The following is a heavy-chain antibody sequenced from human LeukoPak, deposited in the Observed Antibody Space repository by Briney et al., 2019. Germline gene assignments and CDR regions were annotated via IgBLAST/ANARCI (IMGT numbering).Heavy chain of an antibody. D-gene: IGHD3-9*01. CDR1: GYTFTSYG. Sequence: ASVKVSCKASGYTFTSYGISWVRQAPGQGLEGMGWISAYNGNTNYAQKLQGRVTMTTDTSTSTAYIELRSLRSDDTAVYYCARLPLYYDILTGYYTYYYYYGMDVWGKGTTVTVSS. J-gene: IGHJ6*04. V-gene: IGHV1-18*04. CDR3: ARLPLYYDILTGYYTYYYYYGMDV. CDR2: ISAYNGNT.